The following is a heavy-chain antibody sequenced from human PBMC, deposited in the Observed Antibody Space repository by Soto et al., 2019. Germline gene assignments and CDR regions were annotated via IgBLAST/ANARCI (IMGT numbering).Heavy chain of an antibody. Sequence: GASVKVSCKVSGYTLTELSMHWVQQAPGKGLEWMGGFDPEDGETIYAQKFQGRVTMTEDTSTDTAYMELSSLRSEDTAVYYCATLKDIVVVVAATPYYYGMDVWGQGTTVTVSS. CDR1: GYTLTELS. V-gene: IGHV1-24*01. CDR3: ATLKDIVVVVAATPYYYGMDV. CDR2: FDPEDGET. D-gene: IGHD2-15*01. J-gene: IGHJ6*02.